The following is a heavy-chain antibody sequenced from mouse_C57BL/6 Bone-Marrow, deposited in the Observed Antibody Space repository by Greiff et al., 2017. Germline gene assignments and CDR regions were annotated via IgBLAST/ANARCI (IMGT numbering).Heavy chain of an antibody. CDR3: ARQGMDY. CDR2: IYPGDGDT. J-gene: IGHJ4*01. Sequence: QVHVKQSGAELVKPGASVKISCKASGYAFSSYWMNCVKQRPGQGLEWIGQIYPGDGDTNYNGKFKGKATLTADKSSSTAYMQLSSLTSEDSAVYFCARQGMDYWGQGTSVTVSS. CDR1: GYAFSSYW. V-gene: IGHV1-80*01.